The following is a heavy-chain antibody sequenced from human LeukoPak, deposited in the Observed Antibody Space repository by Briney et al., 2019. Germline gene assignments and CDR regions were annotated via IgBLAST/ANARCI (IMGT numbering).Heavy chain of an antibody. Sequence: VGSLRLSCAASGLTFSSYEMNWVRQAPGKGLEWVSYISSSGSTIYYADSVKGRFTISRDNAKNSLYLQMNSLRAEDTAVYYCARGAGSSGWYYFEYWGQGTLVTVSS. CDR2: ISSSGSTI. J-gene: IGHJ4*02. CDR3: ARGAGSSGWYYFEY. D-gene: IGHD6-19*01. V-gene: IGHV3-48*03. CDR1: GLTFSSYE.